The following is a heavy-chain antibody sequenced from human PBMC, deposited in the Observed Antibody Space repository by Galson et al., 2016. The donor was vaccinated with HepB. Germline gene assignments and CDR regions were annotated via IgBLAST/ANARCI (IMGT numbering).Heavy chain of an antibody. CDR2: IYSGGNT. CDR1: GFTVSNNY. J-gene: IGHJ5*02. V-gene: IGHV3-66*01. CDR3: ARDVGP. Sequence: SLRLSCAASGFTVSNNYMRWFRQTPGNGLEWVSLIYSGGNTSSADSVKGRFTISRDSSKNTLYLQMNSLRDEDTAVYYCARDVGPWSQGTLVTVSS.